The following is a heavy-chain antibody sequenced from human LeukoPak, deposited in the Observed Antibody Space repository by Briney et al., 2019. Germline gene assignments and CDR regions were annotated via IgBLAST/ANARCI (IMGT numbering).Heavy chain of an antibody. CDR3: ARAPGSRGASDI. D-gene: IGHD3-10*01. CDR2: IYHSGST. J-gene: IGHJ3*02. Sequence: SQTLSLTCTVSGGSISSGGYYWSWIRQPPGKGLEWIGYIYHSGSTYYNPSLKSRVTISVDRSKNQFSLKLSSVTAADTAVYYCARAPGSRGASDIWGQGTMVTVSS. V-gene: IGHV4-30-2*01. CDR1: GGSISSGGYY.